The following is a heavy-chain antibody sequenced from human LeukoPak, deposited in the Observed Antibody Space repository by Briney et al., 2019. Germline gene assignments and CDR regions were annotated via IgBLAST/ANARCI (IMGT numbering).Heavy chain of an antibody. CDR2: ISGSGGST. Sequence: GGSLRLSCAASGFTFSNYAMSWVRQAPGKGLEWVSGISGSGGSTYYAGSVKGRLTISRDNSKNTLYLQMNSLRAEDTAVYYCAKGSGYYPEGSDYWGQGTLVTVSS. CDR1: GFTFSNYA. J-gene: IGHJ4*02. D-gene: IGHD3-22*01. V-gene: IGHV3-23*01. CDR3: AKGSGYYPEGSDY.